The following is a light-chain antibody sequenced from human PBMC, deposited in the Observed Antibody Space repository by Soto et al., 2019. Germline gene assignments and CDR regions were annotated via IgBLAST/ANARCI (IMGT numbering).Light chain of an antibody. CDR2: GAS. Sequence: EIVMTQSPATLSVSPGERATLSCRASQSISSSLSWYQQKPGQAPRLLIYGASTRATGIPVRFSGSGSGTEFTLTISSLQSEDFAVYYCQHYNNWIASFGGGTKVDIK. V-gene: IGKV3-15*01. CDR1: QSISSS. J-gene: IGKJ4*01. CDR3: QHYNNWIAS.